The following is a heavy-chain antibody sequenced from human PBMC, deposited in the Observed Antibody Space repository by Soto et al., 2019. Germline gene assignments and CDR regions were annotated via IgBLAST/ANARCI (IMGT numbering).Heavy chain of an antibody. Sequence: SETLSLTCTVSGGSVSSGSYYWSWIRQPPGKGLEWIGYIYYSGSTNYNPSLKSRVTISVDTSKNQYSLKLSSVTAADTAVYYCARLQAAAGDNDLTFDYWGQGTLVTVSS. CDR1: GGSVSSGSYY. J-gene: IGHJ4*02. CDR2: IYYSGST. CDR3: ARLQAAAGDNDLTFDY. V-gene: IGHV4-61*01. D-gene: IGHD6-13*01.